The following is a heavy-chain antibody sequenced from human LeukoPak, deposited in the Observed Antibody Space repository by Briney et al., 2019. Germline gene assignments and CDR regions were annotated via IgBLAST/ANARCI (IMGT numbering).Heavy chain of an antibody. CDR3: ARSGIVATIGEDYYYYGMDV. V-gene: IGHV1-69*13. CDR2: IIPILGTA. CDR1: GGTFSSYA. Sequence: SVKVSCKASGGTFSSYAISWVRQAPGQGLEWMGGIIPILGTANYAQKFQGRVTITADESTSTAYMELSSLRSEDTAVYYCARSGIVATIGEDYYYYGMDVWGKGTTVTVSS. J-gene: IGHJ6*04. D-gene: IGHD5-12*01.